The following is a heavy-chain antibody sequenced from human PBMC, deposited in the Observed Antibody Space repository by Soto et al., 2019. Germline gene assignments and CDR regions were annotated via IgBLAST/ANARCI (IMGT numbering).Heavy chain of an antibody. J-gene: IGHJ6*02. D-gene: IGHD2-8*01. Sequence: EVQLVESGGGLVQPGRSLRLSCAASGFTFDDYAMHWVRQAPGKGLEWVSGISWNSGSIGYADSVKGRFTISRDNAKNSLYLQMNSLRAEDTALYYCAKEIRGGLYHYYYYGMDVWGQGTTVTVSS. CDR3: AKEIRGGLYHYYYYGMDV. V-gene: IGHV3-9*01. CDR2: ISWNSGSI. CDR1: GFTFDDYA.